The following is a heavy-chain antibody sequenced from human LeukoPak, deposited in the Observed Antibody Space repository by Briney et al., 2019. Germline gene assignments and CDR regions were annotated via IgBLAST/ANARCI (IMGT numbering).Heavy chain of an antibody. J-gene: IGHJ4*02. CDR1: GFTFSSYA. CDR2: ISGSGGST. D-gene: IGHD5-18*01. V-gene: IGHV3-23*01. Sequence: PGGSLRLSCAASGFTFSSYAMSWVRQAPGKGLEWVSAISGSGGSTYCADSVKGRFTISRDNSKNTLYLQMNSLRAEDTAVYYCAKENGYHPARGNQFDYWGQGTLVTVSS. CDR3: AKENGYHPARGNQFDY.